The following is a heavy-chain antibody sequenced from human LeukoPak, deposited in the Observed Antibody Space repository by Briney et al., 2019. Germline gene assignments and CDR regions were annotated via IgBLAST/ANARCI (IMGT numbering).Heavy chain of an antibody. V-gene: IGHV3-30*02. CDR2: IRYDGSNK. CDR3: ARLDLARPGWENAFDI. D-gene: IGHD1-26*01. Sequence: PGGSLRLSCAASGFTFSSYGMHWVRQAPGKGLEWVAFIRYDGSNKYYADSVKGRFTISRDNSKNTLYLQMNSLRAEDTAVYYCARLDLARPGWENAFDIWGQGTMVTVSS. J-gene: IGHJ3*02. CDR1: GFTFSSYG.